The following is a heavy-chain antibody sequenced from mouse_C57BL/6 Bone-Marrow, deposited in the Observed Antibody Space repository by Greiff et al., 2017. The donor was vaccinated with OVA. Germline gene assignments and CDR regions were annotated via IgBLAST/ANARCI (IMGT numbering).Heavy chain of an antibody. D-gene: IGHD2-1*01. Sequence: EVKLVESGGGLVKPGGSLKLSCAASGYTFTSYAMSWVRQTPEKRLEWVATISDGGSYTYYPDNVKGRFTISRDNAKNNLYLQMSHLKAEDTAMYYCERGGCGNYRYALDYWGQGTTVTVSS. V-gene: IGHV5-4*03. CDR3: ERGGCGNYRYALDY. CDR2: ISDGGSYT. CDR1: GYTFTSYA. J-gene: IGHJ4*01.